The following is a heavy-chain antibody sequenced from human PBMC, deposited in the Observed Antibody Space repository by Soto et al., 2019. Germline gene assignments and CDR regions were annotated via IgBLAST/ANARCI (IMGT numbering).Heavy chain of an antibody. V-gene: IGHV1-18*01. CDR2: ISTYNGNT. CDR3: VRSAAAAVPFQH. D-gene: IGHD6-13*01. J-gene: IGHJ1*01. CDR1: GYTLTELS. Sequence: ASVKVSCKVSGYTLTELSMHWVRQAPGQGLEWMGWISTYNGNTNYAQKFQGRVTMTTDTSTSTAYMDLRSLRSDDTAVYYCVRSAAAAVPFQHWGQGTLVTVSS.